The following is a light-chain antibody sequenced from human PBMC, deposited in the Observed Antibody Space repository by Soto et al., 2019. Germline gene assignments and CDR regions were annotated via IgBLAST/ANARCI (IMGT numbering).Light chain of an antibody. CDR3: QQYHDWPSLT. V-gene: IGKV1-39*01. J-gene: IGKJ4*01. CDR1: QSISSSF. CDR2: SAS. Sequence: DIQMTQSPSSLSASVGDRVTITCRASQSISSSFLNWYQQKPGKAPKLLIFSASSLQSGVPSRFSGSGSGTDFTLTINGLQSEDVAVYYCQQYHDWPSLTFGGGTKVEIK.